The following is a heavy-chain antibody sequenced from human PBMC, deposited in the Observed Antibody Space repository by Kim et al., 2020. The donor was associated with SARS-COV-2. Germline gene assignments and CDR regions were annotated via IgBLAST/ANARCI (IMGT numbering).Heavy chain of an antibody. V-gene: IGHV3-48*01. J-gene: IGHJ4*02. CDR3: ARGIAVAGYYYFDY. D-gene: IGHD6-19*01. CDR1: GFTFSSYS. Sequence: GGSLRLSCAASGFTFSSYSMNWVRQAPGKGLEWVSYISSGSRTIYYADSVKGRFTISRDNAKNSLCLQMNSLRAEDTAVYYCARGIAVAGYYYFDYWGQGTLVTVSS. CDR2: ISSGSRTI.